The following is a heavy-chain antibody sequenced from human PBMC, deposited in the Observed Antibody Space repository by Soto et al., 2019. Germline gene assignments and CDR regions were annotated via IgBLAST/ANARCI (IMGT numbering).Heavy chain of an antibody. Sequence: SGGSLRRSCAASVFTLSNAWMSWVRQAPGKWLEWCGRIKIRTYGGTTDYAAPGXXRCTISGWDGKXTLYRXLDSLTTEDTAMYYCTTDRMDVWRKGTTVTVSS. CDR1: VFTLSNAW. J-gene: IGHJ6*04. V-gene: IGHV3-15*01. CDR3: TTDRMDV. CDR2: IKIRTYGGTT.